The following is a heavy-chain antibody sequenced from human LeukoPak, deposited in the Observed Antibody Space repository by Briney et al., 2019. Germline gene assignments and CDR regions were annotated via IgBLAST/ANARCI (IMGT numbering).Heavy chain of an antibody. J-gene: IGHJ4*02. V-gene: IGHV3-74*01. CDR2: INSDGSST. Sequence: PGGSLRLSCAASGFTFSSYWMHWVRQAPGKGLVWVSRINSDGSSTSYADSVKGRFTISRDNAKNTLYLQMNSLRAEDTAVYYCASGSLMYYYDSSGRPFDYWGRGTLVTVSS. CDR1: GFTFSSYW. CDR3: ASGSLMYYYDSSGRPFDY. D-gene: IGHD3-22*01.